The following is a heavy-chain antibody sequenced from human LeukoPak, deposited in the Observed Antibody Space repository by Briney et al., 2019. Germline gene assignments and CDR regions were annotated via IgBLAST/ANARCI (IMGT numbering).Heavy chain of an antibody. CDR1: GGSVSSYY. Sequence: SETLSLTCTVSGGSVSSYYWSWIRQPPGKGLEWIGYIFYSGSTNYNPSLKSRVTISVDTSKNQFSLKLSSVTAADTAVYYCARHGSVSSGALVWGQGTLVTVSS. D-gene: IGHD3-22*01. CDR2: IFYSGST. V-gene: IGHV4-59*08. J-gene: IGHJ4*02. CDR3: ARHGSVSSGALV.